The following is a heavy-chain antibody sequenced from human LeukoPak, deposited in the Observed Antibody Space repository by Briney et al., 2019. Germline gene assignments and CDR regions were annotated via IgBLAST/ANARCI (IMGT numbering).Heavy chain of an antibody. CDR1: GGSISGSSYY. D-gene: IGHD3-22*01. J-gene: IGHJ4*02. V-gene: IGHV4-39*07. CDR2: IYYSGST. Sequence: SETLSLTCTVSGGSISGSSYYWGWIRQPPGKGLEWIGSIYYSGSTYYNPSLKSRVTISVDTSKNQFSLKLSSVTAADTAVYYCARDQYYYDSSGYYSTFDYWGQGTLVTVSS. CDR3: ARDQYYYDSSGYYSTFDY.